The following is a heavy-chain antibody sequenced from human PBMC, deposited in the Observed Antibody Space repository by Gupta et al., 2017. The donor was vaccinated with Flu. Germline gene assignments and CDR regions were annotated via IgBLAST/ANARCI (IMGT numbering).Heavy chain of an antibody. D-gene: IGHD2-2*01. CDR2: ISSSGSNM. V-gene: IGHV3-48*03. J-gene: IGHJ6*02. Sequence: VRQPPGKGLVWVSYISSSGSNMFYADSVKGRFTIARDNAKNSLYLQMNSLRAKDTAVYYCARDHLVVVPSISTSSYYGMDVWGQGTRVTVSS. CDR3: ARDHLVVVPSISTSSYYGMDV.